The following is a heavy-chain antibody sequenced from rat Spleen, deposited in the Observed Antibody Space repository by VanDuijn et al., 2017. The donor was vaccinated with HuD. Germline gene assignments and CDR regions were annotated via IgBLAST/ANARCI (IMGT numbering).Heavy chain of an antibody. J-gene: IGHJ2*01. V-gene: IGHV3-1*01. Sequence: EVQLQESGPGLVKPSQSLSLTCSVTGYSITSNYWAWIRKFPGNKMEWMGYISYSGSTGYHPSLKSRVSITRDTSKNQFFLQLISVTTEDTATYYCARYRDTYGHVGIFDYWGQGVRVTVSP. CDR3: ARYRDTYGHVGIFDY. D-gene: IGHD2-5*01. CDR1: GYSITSNY. CDR2: ISYSGST.